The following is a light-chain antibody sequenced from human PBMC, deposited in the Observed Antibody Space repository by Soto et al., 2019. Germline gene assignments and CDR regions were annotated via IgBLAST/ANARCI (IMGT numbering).Light chain of an antibody. V-gene: IGLV2-14*01. Sequence: QSALTQAASVSGSPGQSITISCTGTSSDVGGYNYVSWYQQHPGKAPKLMIYDVSNRPSGVSNRFSGSKSGNTASLTISGLQAEDEADYYCSSYTSSSTEFGGGTKVTVL. J-gene: IGLJ2*01. CDR1: SSDVGGYNY. CDR3: SSYTSSSTE. CDR2: DVS.